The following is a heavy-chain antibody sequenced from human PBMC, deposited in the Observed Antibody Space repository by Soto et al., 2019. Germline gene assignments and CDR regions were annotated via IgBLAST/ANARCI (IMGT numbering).Heavy chain of an antibody. V-gene: IGHV4-59*01. CDR3: ARGTWTYGMDV. J-gene: IGHJ6*02. CDR1: GGSISSYY. Sequence: PSETLSLTCTVSGGSISSYYWSWIRQPPGKGLEWIGYIHYSGSTNYNPSLKSRVTISVDTSKNQFSLKLSSVTAADTAVYYCARGTWTYGMDVWGQGTTVTVSS. D-gene: IGHD3-16*01. CDR2: IHYSGST.